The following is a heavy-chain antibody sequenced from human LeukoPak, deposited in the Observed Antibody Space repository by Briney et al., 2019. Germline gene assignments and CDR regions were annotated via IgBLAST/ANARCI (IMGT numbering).Heavy chain of an antibody. D-gene: IGHD4-17*01. Sequence: GGSLRLSCAASGFTFSSYAMHWVRQAPGKGLEWVAVISYDGSNKYYADSVKGRFTISRDNSKNTLYLQMNSLRAEDTAVYYCAKDRAGPYGDYDYWGQGTLVTVSS. CDR2: ISYDGSNK. V-gene: IGHV3-30-3*01. CDR1: GFTFSSYA. CDR3: AKDRAGPYGDYDY. J-gene: IGHJ4*02.